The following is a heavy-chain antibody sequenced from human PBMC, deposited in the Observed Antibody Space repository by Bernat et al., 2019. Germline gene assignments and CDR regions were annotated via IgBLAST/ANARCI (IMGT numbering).Heavy chain of an antibody. Sequence: QVQLVQSGAEVKKPGASVKVSCKASGYTFTGYYMHWVRQAPGQGLEWMGWINPNSGGTNYAQKFQGWVTMARETSISTAYMELRGLRSGDRAVYYYARGAAGVGGYYFDYWGQGTLVTVSS. D-gene: IGHD6-13*01. CDR2: INPNSGGT. V-gene: IGHV1-2*04. CDR1: GYTFTGYY. J-gene: IGHJ4*02. CDR3: ARGAAGVGGYYFDY.